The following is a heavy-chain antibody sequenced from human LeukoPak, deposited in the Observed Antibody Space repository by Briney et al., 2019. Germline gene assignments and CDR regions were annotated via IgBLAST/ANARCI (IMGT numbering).Heavy chain of an antibody. J-gene: IGHJ6*02. CDR3: TKDVTPGGADV. Sequence: PGGSLRLSCTVSGLNFNRYAIHWVRQTPGKGLEWVSGLSLDTERIDYAASVKGRFIVSRDNSMNSVHLQMNSLTPEDSALYFCTKDVTPGGADVWGQGTTVTVSS. CDR1: GLNFNRYA. V-gene: IGHV3-9*01. CDR2: LSLDTERI. D-gene: IGHD4-17*01.